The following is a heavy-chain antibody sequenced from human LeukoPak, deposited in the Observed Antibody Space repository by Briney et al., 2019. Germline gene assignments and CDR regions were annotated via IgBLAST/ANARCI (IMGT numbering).Heavy chain of an antibody. D-gene: IGHD3-10*01. Sequence: SETLSLTCTVSGGSISSYYWSWIRQPPGKGLEWIGYLYYSGSTNYNPSLKSRVTISVDTSKNQFSLKLSSVTAADTAVYYCAGSYYYGSGSYRYYYYMDVWGKGTTVTISS. CDR1: GGSISSYY. CDR3: AGSYYYGSGSYRYYYYMDV. J-gene: IGHJ6*03. CDR2: LYYSGST. V-gene: IGHV4-59*01.